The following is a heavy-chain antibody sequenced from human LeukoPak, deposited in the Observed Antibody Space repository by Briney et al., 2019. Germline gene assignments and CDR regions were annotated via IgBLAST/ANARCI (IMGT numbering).Heavy chain of an antibody. J-gene: IGHJ4*02. CDR1: GFTFSSYG. V-gene: IGHV3-21*01. CDR3: ARDGTLRLRFFDY. CDR2: ISSSSSYI. D-gene: IGHD6-25*01. Sequence: PGGSLRLSCAASGFTFSSYGMHWVRQAPGKGLEWVSSISSSSSYIYYADSVKGRFTISRDNAKNSLYLQMNSLRAEDTAVYYCARDGTLRLRFFDYWGQGTLVTVSS.